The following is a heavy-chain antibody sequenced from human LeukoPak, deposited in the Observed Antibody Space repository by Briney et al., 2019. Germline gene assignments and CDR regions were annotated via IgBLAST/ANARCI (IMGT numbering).Heavy chain of an antibody. J-gene: IGHJ4*02. CDR2: IKQDGSEK. V-gene: IGHV3-7*01. D-gene: IGHD6-13*01. CDR3: AREHSSSWYSLDY. CDR1: GFTFSSYW. Sequence: GGSLRLSCAGSGFTFSSYWMSWVRQAPGKGLEWVANIKQDGSEKHYVDSVKGRFTISRDNAKNSLFLQMNSLRAEDTAVYYCAREHSSSWYSLDYWGQGTLVTVSS.